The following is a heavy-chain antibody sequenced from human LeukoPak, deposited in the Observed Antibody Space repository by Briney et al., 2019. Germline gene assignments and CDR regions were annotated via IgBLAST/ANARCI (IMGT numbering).Heavy chain of an antibody. CDR1: GFIFDDYA. CDR3: VRIGY. V-gene: IGHV3-66*01. J-gene: IGHJ4*02. Sequence: PGGSLRLSCAVSGFIFDDYAMHWVRQAPGKGLEWVSVIYSGGSTYYADSVKGRFTISRDNSKNTLYLQMNSLRAEDTAVYYCVRIGYWGQGTLVTVSS. CDR2: IYSGGST.